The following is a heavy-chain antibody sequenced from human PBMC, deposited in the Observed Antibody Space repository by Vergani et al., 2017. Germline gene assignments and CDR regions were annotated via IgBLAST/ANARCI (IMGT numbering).Heavy chain of an antibody. CDR3: ARGPSVVQGHYIYYYSYFMDV. D-gene: IGHD2-15*01. CDR2: LFYGATA. CDR1: GDSISSRNCY. Sequence: QVQLQESGPGLVKPSETLSLTCTVSGDSISSRNCYWGWIRQPPGKGLEWIGSLFYGATAYYNPSLESRVSLSADTSKNQFSLQLTSVTAADTAVYYCARGPSVVQGHYIYYYSYFMDVWGKGTTVTVSS. J-gene: IGHJ6*03. V-gene: IGHV4-39*07.